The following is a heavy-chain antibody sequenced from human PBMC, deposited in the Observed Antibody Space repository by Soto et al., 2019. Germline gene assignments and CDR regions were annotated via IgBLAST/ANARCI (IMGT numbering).Heavy chain of an antibody. V-gene: IGHV3-7*01. CDR3: ARNHV. Sequence: XESLRLSCAASGFIFSSFSTQWMSWVRQAPGKGLEWVANIKPDGSEKYYVDSVRGRFTISTDNAKNSLFLQMNSLRAEDTAVYYCARNHVWGQGTTVTVSS. CDR1: GFIFSSFSTQW. CDR2: IKPDGSEK. J-gene: IGHJ6*02.